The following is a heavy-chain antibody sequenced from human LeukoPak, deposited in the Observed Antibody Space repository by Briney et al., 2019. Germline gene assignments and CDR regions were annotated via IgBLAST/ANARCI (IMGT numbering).Heavy chain of an antibody. CDR1: GYTFTSYY. CDR2: INPSGGST. Sequence: GASVKVSCKSSGYTFTSYYMHWVRQAPGQGLEWMGIINPSGGSTSYAQSFQGRVTMTRDMSTSTVYMELSSLRSEDTAVYYCARDSGTRYQDYYMDVWGKGTTVTVSS. CDR3: ARDSGTRYQDYYMDV. J-gene: IGHJ6*03. D-gene: IGHD1-14*01. V-gene: IGHV1-46*01.